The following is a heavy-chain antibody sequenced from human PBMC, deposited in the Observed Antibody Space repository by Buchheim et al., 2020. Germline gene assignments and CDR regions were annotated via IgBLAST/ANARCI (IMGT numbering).Heavy chain of an antibody. CDR3: ARGPTYQSLGYSYYCMDV. CDR1: GYTFTSSD. V-gene: IGHV1-8*01. D-gene: IGHD6-19*01. Sequence: QVQLVQSGAEVKKPGASVKVSCKASGYTFTSSDINWVRQATGQGLEWMGWMNPNSGDTGYAQKFQGRVTMTRSTSIRTAYMELSSLTSEDTAVYYCARGPTYQSLGYSYYCMDVWGKGTT. J-gene: IGHJ6*03. CDR2: MNPNSGDT.